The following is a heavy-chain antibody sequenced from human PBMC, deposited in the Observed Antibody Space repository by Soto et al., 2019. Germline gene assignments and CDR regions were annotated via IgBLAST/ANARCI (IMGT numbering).Heavy chain of an antibody. J-gene: IGHJ4*02. Sequence: SETLSLTCTVSGGSISSYYWSWIRQPPGKGLEWIGYIYYSGSTNYNPSLKSRVTISVDTSKNQFSLKLSSVTAADTAVYYCARENRYDYIWGSYRYIDYRGQGTLVTVSS. D-gene: IGHD3-16*02. CDR1: GGSISSYY. CDR2: IYYSGST. V-gene: IGHV4-59*01. CDR3: ARENRYDYIWGSYRYIDY.